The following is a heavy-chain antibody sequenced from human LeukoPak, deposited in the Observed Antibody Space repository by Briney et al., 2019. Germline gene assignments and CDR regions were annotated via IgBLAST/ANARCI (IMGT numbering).Heavy chain of an antibody. D-gene: IGHD5-12*01. CDR2: INHSGST. Sequence: PSETLSLTCVVYGGSFSGYYWSWIRQPPGKGLEWIGEINHSGSTNYNPSLKSRVTISVDTSKNQFSLKLSSVTAADTAVYYCARRRFFLGYGYWGQGTLVTVSS. CDR3: ARRRFFLGYGY. J-gene: IGHJ4*02. V-gene: IGHV4-34*01. CDR1: GGSFSGYY.